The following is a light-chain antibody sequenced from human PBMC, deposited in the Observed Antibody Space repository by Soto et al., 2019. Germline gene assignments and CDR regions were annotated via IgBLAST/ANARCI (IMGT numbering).Light chain of an antibody. CDR2: AAS. CDR3: QQYDNLRT. CDR1: QSISSY. Sequence: DIQMTQSPSSLSASVGDRVTITCRASQSISSYLNWYQQKPGKAPKLLIYAASSLQSGVPSRFSGSGSGTDFTLTISSLEPEDFAVYYCQQYDNLRTFGQGTKVDIK. J-gene: IGKJ1*01. V-gene: IGKV1-39*01.